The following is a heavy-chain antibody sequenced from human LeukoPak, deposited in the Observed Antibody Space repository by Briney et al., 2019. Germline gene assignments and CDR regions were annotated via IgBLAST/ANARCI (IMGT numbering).Heavy chain of an antibody. CDR2: INSDGSST. CDR3: ARGGGSSGWDY. CDR1: GFTFSSYW. D-gene: IGHD6-19*01. Sequence: GGSLRLSCAASGFTFSSYWMHWVRQAPGKGLVWVSRINSDGSSTSYADSVKGRFTISRDNAKNTLYLQMNSLRAEDTAVYYCARGGGSSGWDYWGQGTLVTVSS. V-gene: IGHV3-74*01. J-gene: IGHJ4*02.